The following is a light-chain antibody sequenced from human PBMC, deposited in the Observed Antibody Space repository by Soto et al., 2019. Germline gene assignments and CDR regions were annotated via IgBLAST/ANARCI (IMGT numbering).Light chain of an antibody. V-gene: IGKV4-1*01. CDR1: QRVLYSSNNKNY. J-gene: IGKJ3*01. CDR3: QQYYSTPPT. CDR2: WAS. Sequence: DIVMTQSPDSLAVSLGERATINCKSSQRVLYSSNNKNYLAWYQQKPGQPPKLLIYWASTRESGVPARFSGSGSGTDFTLTISSLQAEDVAVYYCQQYYSTPPTFGPGTKVDIK.